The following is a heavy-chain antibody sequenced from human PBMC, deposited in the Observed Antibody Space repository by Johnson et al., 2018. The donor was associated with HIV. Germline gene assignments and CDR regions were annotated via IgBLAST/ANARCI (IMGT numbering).Heavy chain of an antibody. V-gene: IGHV3-66*01. CDR3: ASLGVITYDAFDI. J-gene: IGHJ3*02. CDR2: LYSDGSI. Sequence: VQLVESGGGLVQPGGSLRLSCAASGFTVSSNYMSWVRQAPGKGLEWVSVLYSDGSIYYADSVKGRFTISRDNSKNPLYLQMNSLRAEDTAVYYCASLGVITYDAFDIWGQGTMVTVSS. CDR1: GFTVSSNY. D-gene: IGHD3-22*01.